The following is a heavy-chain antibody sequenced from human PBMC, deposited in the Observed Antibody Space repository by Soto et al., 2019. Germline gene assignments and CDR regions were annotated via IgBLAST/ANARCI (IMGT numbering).Heavy chain of an antibody. J-gene: IGHJ5*02. CDR2: VSGTGSNT. V-gene: IGHV3-23*01. Sequence: GSLRLSCAASGFTFSTYAMYWVRQAPGKGLQWVSAVSGTGSNTYYADSVKGRFSISRDNSKNTLYLQMNSLRVEDTAVYYCAYQQLRRPWGQGTLVTVSS. CDR3: AYQQLRRP. CDR1: GFTFSTYA. D-gene: IGHD4-4*01.